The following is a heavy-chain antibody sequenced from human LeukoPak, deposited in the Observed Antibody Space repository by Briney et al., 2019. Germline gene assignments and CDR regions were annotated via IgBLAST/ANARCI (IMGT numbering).Heavy chain of an antibody. V-gene: IGHV1-24*01. J-gene: IGHJ4*02. CDR3: ATDPRFGELSSDY. CDR1: GGTFNSYA. D-gene: IGHD3-10*01. Sequence: GASVKVSCKASGGTFNSYAISWVRQAPGKGLEWMGGFDPEDGETIYAQKFQGRVTMTEDTSTDTAYMELSSLRSEDTAVYYCATDPRFGELSSDYWGQGTLVTVSS. CDR2: FDPEDGET.